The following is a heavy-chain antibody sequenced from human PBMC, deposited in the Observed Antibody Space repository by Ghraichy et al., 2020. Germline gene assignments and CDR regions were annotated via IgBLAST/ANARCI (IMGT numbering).Heavy chain of an antibody. CDR3: ARESRGGYGMGDTVVGNWFDP. CDR1: GGSISSGGYS. Sequence: SETLSLTCAVSGGSISSGGYSWSWIRQPPGKGLEWIGYIYHSGSTYYNPSLKSRVTISVDRSKNQFSLKLSSVTAADTAVYYCARESRGGYGMGDTVVGNWFDPWGQGTLVTVSS. D-gene: IGHD4-23*01. J-gene: IGHJ5*02. V-gene: IGHV4-30-2*01. CDR2: IYHSGST.